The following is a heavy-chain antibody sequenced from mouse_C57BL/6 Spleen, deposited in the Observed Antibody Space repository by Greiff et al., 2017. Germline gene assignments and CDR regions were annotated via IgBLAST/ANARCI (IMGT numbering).Heavy chain of an antibody. J-gene: IGHJ3*01. CDR2: IYPRSGNT. Sequence: VQLQQSGAELARPGASVKLSCKASGYTFTSYGISWVKQRTGQGLEWIGEIYPRSGNTYYNEKFKGKATLTADKSSSTAYMELRSLTSEDSAVYFCARWRGTAQAPFAYWGQGTLVTVSA. D-gene: IGHD3-2*02. CDR3: ARWRGTAQAPFAY. CDR1: GYTFTSYG. V-gene: IGHV1-81*01.